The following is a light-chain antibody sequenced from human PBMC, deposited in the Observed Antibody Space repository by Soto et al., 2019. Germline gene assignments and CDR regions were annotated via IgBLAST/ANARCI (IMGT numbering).Light chain of an antibody. CDR2: GNN. CDR1: SSNIGAGYH. Sequence: QSVLTQPPSVSGAPGQRVTISCTGSSSNIGAGYHVHWYQQLPGTAPKLLIYGNNNRPSGVPDRFSGSKSGTSASLAITGLQAEDEADYYCQSYDSSLRGSVFGGGTKVTVL. J-gene: IGLJ3*02. CDR3: QSYDSSLRGSV. V-gene: IGLV1-40*01.